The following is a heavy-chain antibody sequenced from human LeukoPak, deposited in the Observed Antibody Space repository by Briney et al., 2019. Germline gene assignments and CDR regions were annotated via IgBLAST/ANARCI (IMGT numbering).Heavy chain of an antibody. D-gene: IGHD3-16*01. V-gene: IGHV3-23*01. CDR2: ISGSGGST. J-gene: IGHJ1*01. Sequence: GGTLRLSCAASGFTFSSYGMSWVRQAPGKGLEWVSAISGSGGSTYYADSVRGRFTISRDNFKNTVSLQLNSLRAEDTAMYYCAKDDDWGRFNHWGQGTLVTVSS. CDR1: GFTFSSYG. CDR3: AKDDDWGRFNH.